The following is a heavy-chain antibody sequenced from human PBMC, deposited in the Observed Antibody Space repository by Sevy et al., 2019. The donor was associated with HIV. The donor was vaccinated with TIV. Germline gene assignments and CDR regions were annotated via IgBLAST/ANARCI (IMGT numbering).Heavy chain of an antibody. CDR1: GFTFSSYG. Sequence: GGSLRLSYAASGFTFSSYGMRWVRQAPGKGLEWVAVISYDGSNKYYADSVKGRFTISRDNSKNTLYLQMNSLRAEDTAVYYCAKEGGVDTAMAPGDYWGQGTLVTVSS. D-gene: IGHD5-18*01. CDR2: ISYDGSNK. CDR3: AKEGGVDTAMAPGDY. V-gene: IGHV3-30*18. J-gene: IGHJ4*02.